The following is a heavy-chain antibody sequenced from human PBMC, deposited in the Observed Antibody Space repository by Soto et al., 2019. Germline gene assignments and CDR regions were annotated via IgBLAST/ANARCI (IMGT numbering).Heavy chain of an antibody. Sequence: EVPLLESGGGLVQPGGSLRLSCAASGLIFSDYHMDWVRQAPGKGLEWVGRIRRKANSYTTEYAASVKGRFTISRDDSKNSLYLQMNSLKSEDTAVYYCAMLGGWSGGSSGMDVWGQGTTVTVSS. D-gene: IGHD6-19*01. CDR2: IRRKANSYTT. J-gene: IGHJ6*02. CDR1: GLIFSDYH. V-gene: IGHV3-72*01. CDR3: AMLGGWSGGSSGMDV.